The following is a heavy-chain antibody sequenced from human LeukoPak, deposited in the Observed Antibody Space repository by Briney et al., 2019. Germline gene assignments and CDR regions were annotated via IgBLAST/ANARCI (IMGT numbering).Heavy chain of an antibody. D-gene: IGHD1-26*01. J-gene: IGHJ4*02. Sequence: PGGSLTLYCAASGFTFSGYWMHWLRQAPGKGLEWVSRTDIDGSSTSYADSVKGRFTISRDNAKNTLYLQMNSLGAEDTAVYYCARASYTGSYIGYRGQGTLVTVSS. CDR1: GFTFSGYW. V-gene: IGHV3-74*01. CDR3: ARASYTGSYIGY. CDR2: TDIDGSST.